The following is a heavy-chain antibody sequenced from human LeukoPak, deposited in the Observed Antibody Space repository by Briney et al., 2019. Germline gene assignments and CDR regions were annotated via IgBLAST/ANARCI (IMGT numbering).Heavy chain of an antibody. V-gene: IGHV3-23*01. D-gene: IGHD5-12*01. CDR3: AKDLATINY. Sequence: GGSLRLSCAASGFTFSSYAMSWVRQAPGKRLEWVSAITGSGGSTFYADSVKGRFTISRDNSKNTLYLQMTSLRAEDTAVYYCAKDLATINYWGQGTLVTVSS. CDR2: ITGSGGST. J-gene: IGHJ4*02. CDR1: GFTFSSYA.